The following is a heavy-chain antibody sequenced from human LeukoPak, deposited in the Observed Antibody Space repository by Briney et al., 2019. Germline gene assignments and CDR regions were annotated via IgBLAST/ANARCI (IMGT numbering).Heavy chain of an antibody. D-gene: IGHD6-19*01. Sequence: PSETLSLTCTVSGGSITTYYWSWIRQPPGKRLEWIGYFDHSGNTNYNPSLKSRVTISEDTSKNEFSLKLSSVTASDTAVYYCARHGSSATSGWYRLDYWGQGILVTVSS. CDR3: ARHGSSATSGWYRLDY. J-gene: IGHJ4*02. CDR1: GGSITTYY. CDR2: FDHSGNT. V-gene: IGHV4-59*08.